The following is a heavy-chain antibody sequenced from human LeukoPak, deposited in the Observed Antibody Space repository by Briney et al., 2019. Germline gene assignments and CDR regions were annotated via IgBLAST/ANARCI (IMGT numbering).Heavy chain of an antibody. Sequence: PGGSLRLSCAASGFTVSGNYMIWVRQAPGKGLEWVSGISGSGDSTYYADSVKGRFTISRDNSKNTVYLQMNRLRPEDTAVYYCAKAYWDTFGWYYFDYWGQGTLVTVSS. J-gene: IGHJ4*02. V-gene: IGHV3-23*01. CDR3: AKAYWDTFGWYYFDY. CDR2: ISGSGDST. CDR1: GFTVSGNY. D-gene: IGHD3-16*01.